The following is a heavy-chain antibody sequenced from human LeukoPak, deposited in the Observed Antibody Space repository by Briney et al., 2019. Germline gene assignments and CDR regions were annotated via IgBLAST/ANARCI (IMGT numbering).Heavy chain of an antibody. CDR1: GFTFSSYA. V-gene: IGHV3-23*01. J-gene: IGHJ1*01. Sequence: GGSLRLSCVASGFTFSSYAMSWVRQAPGKGLEWVSAISGSGVTTHYAGSVKGRFSISRDNSKNTLYLQMNSLRVEDTALFYCAKKVVVGATSPYSDFQDWGQGTLVTVSS. D-gene: IGHD1-26*01. CDR2: ISGSGVTT. CDR3: AKKVVVGATSPYSDFQD.